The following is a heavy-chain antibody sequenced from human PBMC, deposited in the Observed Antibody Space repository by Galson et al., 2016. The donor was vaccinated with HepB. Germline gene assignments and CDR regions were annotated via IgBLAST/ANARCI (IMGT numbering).Heavy chain of an antibody. D-gene: IGHD2-15*01. Sequence: SCKASGYTFTAYYIHWVRQAPGQGLEWMGWINPNSGGTNYAQKFQGRVTMTRDTSISTAYMELSSLRSDDTAVFYCARPALGGPATDYWGQGTLDTVSS. CDR1: GYTFTAYY. J-gene: IGHJ4*02. CDR3: ARPALGGPATDY. V-gene: IGHV1-2*02. CDR2: INPNSGGT.